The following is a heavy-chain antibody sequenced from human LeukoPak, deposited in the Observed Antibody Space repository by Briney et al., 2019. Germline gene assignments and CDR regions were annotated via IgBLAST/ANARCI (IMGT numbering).Heavy chain of an antibody. J-gene: IGHJ4*02. D-gene: IGHD6-13*01. Sequence: GGSLRLSCAASGFTFSSYSMNWVRQAPGKGLEWVSCISSSSSYIYYADSVKGRFTFSRENAKNSVYLKMNSLRAEDTAVYYCTRAVAAADFSPGYWGQGTLVTVSS. CDR2: ISSSSSYI. V-gene: IGHV3-21*01. CDR1: GFTFSSYS. CDR3: TRAVAAADFSPGY.